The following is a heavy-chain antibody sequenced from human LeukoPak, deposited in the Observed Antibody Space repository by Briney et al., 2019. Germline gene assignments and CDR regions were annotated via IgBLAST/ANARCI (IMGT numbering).Heavy chain of an antibody. CDR1: GYTFTSYG. CDR3: ARIDSGSHYVSPDDAFDI. D-gene: IGHD1-26*01. V-gene: IGHV1-18*01. Sequence: GASVKVSCKASGYTFTSYGISWVRQAPGQGLEWMGWISAYNGNTNYAQKLQGRVTMTTDTSTSTAYMELRSLRSDDTAVYYCARIDSGSHYVSPDDAFDIWGQGTMVTVSS. CDR2: ISAYNGNT. J-gene: IGHJ3*02.